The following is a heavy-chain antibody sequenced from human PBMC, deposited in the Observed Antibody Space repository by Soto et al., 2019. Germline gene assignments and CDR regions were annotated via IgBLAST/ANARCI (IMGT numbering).Heavy chain of an antibody. D-gene: IGHD2-8*01. CDR2: VDSSGRT. CDR1: GFSRRTTRLS. Sequence: PSETLSLTCSVSGGTVSGFSRRTTRLSSGWIRQRPGKGLQWVGSVDSSGRTYYNPSLKSRVTISVDTSKNQFFLKLTSVTAADTAVYYCARLLTYWGHGILVTVSS. CDR3: ARLLTY. J-gene: IGHJ4*01. V-gene: IGHV4-39*01.